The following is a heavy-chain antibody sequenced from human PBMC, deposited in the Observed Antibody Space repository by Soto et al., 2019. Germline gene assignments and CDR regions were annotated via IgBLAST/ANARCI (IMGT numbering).Heavy chain of an antibody. D-gene: IGHD3-22*01. Sequence: PSENLSLTCTVSGGSVSSGSYYWSWIRQPPGKGLEWIGYIYYSGSTNYNPSLKSRVTISVDTSKNQFSLKLSSVTAADTAVYYCARISYYYDSSFSITPSEPYGMDFSCQ. CDR2: IYYSGST. CDR1: GGSVSSGSYY. CDR3: ARISYYYDSSFSITPSEPYGMDF. J-gene: IGHJ6*02. V-gene: IGHV4-61*01.